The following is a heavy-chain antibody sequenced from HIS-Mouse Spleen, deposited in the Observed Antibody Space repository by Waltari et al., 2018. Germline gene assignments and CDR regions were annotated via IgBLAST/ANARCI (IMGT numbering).Heavy chain of an antibody. J-gene: IGHJ4*02. CDR3: ARGRDSGSYYFDY. D-gene: IGHD1-26*01. V-gene: IGHV4-34*01. Sequence: QVQLQQWGAGLLKPSETLSLTCAVYGGSFSGYYWSWIRQPPGQGLEWIGEINQSGSTNYNPSLKSRVTISVDTSKNQCSLKLSSVTAADTAVYYCARGRDSGSYYFDYWGQGTLVTVSS. CDR2: INQSGST. CDR1: GGSFSGYY.